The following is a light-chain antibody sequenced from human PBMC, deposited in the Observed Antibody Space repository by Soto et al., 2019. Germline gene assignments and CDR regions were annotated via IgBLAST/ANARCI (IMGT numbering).Light chain of an antibody. J-gene: IGLJ3*02. CDR2: ANS. Sequence: QSVLTQPPSVSGAPGQRVTISCTGRSSNIGAGYDVHWYQQLPGTAPKLLIYANSNRPSGVPDRFSGSKSGTSASLAITGLQAEDEADYYCQSYDSSLSGFWVFGGGTKVTVL. CDR3: QSYDSSLSGFWV. V-gene: IGLV1-40*01. CDR1: SSNIGAGYD.